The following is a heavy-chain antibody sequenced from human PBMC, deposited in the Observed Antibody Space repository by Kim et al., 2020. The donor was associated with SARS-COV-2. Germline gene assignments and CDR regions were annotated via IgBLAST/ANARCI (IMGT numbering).Heavy chain of an antibody. CDR3: TRLKYTSAWYNDY. D-gene: IGHD6-19*01. J-gene: IGHJ4*02. CDR2: SRDKANGYTT. Sequence: GGSLRLSCAASGFTFSDHYVDWVRQAPGKGLERVGRSRDKANGYTTEYAASVKGRITISRDDSKNSVYLQMNSLKTEDTAVYYCTRLKYTSAWYNDYWGQGTLVTVSS. V-gene: IGHV3-72*01. CDR1: GFTFSDHY.